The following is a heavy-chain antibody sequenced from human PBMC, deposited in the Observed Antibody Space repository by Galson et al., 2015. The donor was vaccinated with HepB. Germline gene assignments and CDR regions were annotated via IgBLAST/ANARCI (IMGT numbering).Heavy chain of an antibody. Sequence: SLRLSCAASGFTFSSYSMNWVRQAPGKGLEWVSYISSSSSTIYYADSVKGRFTISRDNAKNSLNLQMNSLRDEDTAVYYCARGSSPGGELSFFGYWGQGTLVTVSS. CDR1: GFTFSSYS. J-gene: IGHJ4*02. CDR3: ARGSSPGGELSFFGY. V-gene: IGHV3-48*02. CDR2: ISSSSSTI. D-gene: IGHD3-16*02.